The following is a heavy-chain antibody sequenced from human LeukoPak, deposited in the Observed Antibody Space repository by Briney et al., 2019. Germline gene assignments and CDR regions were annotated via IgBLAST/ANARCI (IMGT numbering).Heavy chain of an antibody. Sequence: PSVTVSCKASGFTFSTYGISWVRQAPGQGLEWMGWISDYHDRTHYAQSLQGRVTMTTATSTSTAYMELRSLRSDDTAVYYCARDRGVDPDTFDIWGQGTMVTVSS. CDR2: ISDYHDRT. CDR1: GFTFSTYG. V-gene: IGHV1-18*01. D-gene: IGHD2-8*01. J-gene: IGHJ3*02. CDR3: ARDRGVDPDTFDI.